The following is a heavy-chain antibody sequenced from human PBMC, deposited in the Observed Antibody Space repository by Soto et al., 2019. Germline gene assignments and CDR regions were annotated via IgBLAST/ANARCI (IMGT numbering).Heavy chain of an antibody. D-gene: IGHD1-1*01. Sequence: QITLKESGPTLVKPTQTLTLTCTFSGLSFSSSGVGVGWIRQPPGKALEWLALFYWDDDKWYSPSLKSRLTMTKDTAKNQVVLTMTNMDPVDTATYYCAHRRPEPPGRGNGTFDPWGQGILVTVSS. CDR2: FYWDDDK. J-gene: IGHJ5*02. CDR1: GLSFSSSGVG. CDR3: AHRRPEPPGRGNGTFDP. V-gene: IGHV2-5*02.